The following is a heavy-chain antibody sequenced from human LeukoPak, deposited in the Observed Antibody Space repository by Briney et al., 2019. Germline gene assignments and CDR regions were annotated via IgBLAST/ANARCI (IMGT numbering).Heavy chain of an antibody. V-gene: IGHV3-23*01. D-gene: IGHD2-15*01. J-gene: IGHJ4*02. CDR1: GFTFNNYP. CDR3: ASRGCSGGSCYLDY. CDR2: ISGSGGST. Sequence: GTSLRLSCAASGFTFNNYPLHWVRQAPGKGLEWVSAISGSGGSTYSADSVKGRFTISRDNSKNTLHLQMNSLRAEDTAVYYCASRGCSGGSCYLDYWGQGTLVTVSS.